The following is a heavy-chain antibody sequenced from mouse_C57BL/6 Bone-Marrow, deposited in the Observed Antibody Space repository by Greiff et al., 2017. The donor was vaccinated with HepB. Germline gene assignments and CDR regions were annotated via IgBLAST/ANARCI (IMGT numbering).Heavy chain of an antibody. J-gene: IGHJ3*01. Sequence: VQVVESGAELVRPGASVTLSCKASGYTFTDYEMHWVKQTPVHGLEWIGAIDPETGGTAYNQKFKGKAILTADKSSSTAYMELRSLTSEDSAVYYCTRPLTGTFAYWGQGTLVTVSA. V-gene: IGHV1-15*01. CDR3: TRPLTGTFAY. D-gene: IGHD4-1*01. CDR1: GYTFTDYE. CDR2: IDPETGGT.